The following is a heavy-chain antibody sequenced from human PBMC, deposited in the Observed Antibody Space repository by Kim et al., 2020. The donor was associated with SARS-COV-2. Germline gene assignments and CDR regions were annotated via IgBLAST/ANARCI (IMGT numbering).Heavy chain of an antibody. Sequence: QGRVTITADESTSTAYMELSSLRSEDTAVYYCARVVAYYYDSSGYYYFDYWGQGTLVTVSS. D-gene: IGHD3-22*01. CDR3: ARVVAYYYDSSGYYYFDY. V-gene: IGHV1-69*01. J-gene: IGHJ4*02.